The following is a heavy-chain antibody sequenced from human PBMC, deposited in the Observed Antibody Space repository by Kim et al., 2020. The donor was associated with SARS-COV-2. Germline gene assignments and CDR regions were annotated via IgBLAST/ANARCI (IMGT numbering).Heavy chain of an antibody. CDR3: AKGYYDSSAPLDY. J-gene: IGHJ4*02. V-gene: IGHV3-23*03. D-gene: IGHD3-22*01. Sequence: DSGKRRFTNSRDNSKNTLYLQIHSLRAEDTAVYYCAKGYYDSSAPLDYWGQGTLVTVSS.